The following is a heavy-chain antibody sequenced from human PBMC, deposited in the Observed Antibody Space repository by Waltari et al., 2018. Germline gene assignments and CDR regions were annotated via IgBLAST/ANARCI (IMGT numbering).Heavy chain of an antibody. V-gene: IGHV3-23*01. CDR3: ARFGSGSSLDY. Sequence: EVHLMESGGGLIQPGGSLRLSCVASGFTSSNHGMSWVRQVPGKGLEWVSSISAGGGATHYADSVKGRSTISRDHSKNTLYLQLNGLRDEDTAIYYCARFGSGSSLDYWGQGTLVTVSS. CDR2: ISAGGGAT. CDR1: GFTSSNHG. J-gene: IGHJ4*02. D-gene: IGHD3-10*01.